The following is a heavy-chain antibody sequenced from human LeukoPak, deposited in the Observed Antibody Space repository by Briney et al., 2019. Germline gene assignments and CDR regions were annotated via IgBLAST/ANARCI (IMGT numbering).Heavy chain of an antibody. CDR3: ARDSAPTSSSWYEVSWFDP. J-gene: IGHJ5*02. Sequence: SGTLSLTCAVSGGSISSSSYYWGWIRQPPGKGLEWIGSIYYSGSTYYNPSLKSRVTISVDTSKNQFSLKLSSVTAADTAVYYCARDSAPTSSSWYEVSWFDPWGQGTLVTVSS. V-gene: IGHV4-39*07. D-gene: IGHD6-13*01. CDR1: GGSISSSSYY. CDR2: IYYSGST.